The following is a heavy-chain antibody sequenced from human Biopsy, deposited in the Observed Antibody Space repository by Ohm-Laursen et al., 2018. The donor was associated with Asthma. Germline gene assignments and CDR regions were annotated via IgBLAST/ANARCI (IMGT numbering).Heavy chain of an antibody. CDR2: IYPRDSDT. V-gene: IGHV5-51*01. D-gene: IGHD3-9*01. Sequence: ESLRISCKGSGYSFSNYWIGWVRQMPGKGLEWMGIIYPRDSDTRYSPSSQGQFTMSSDKSISTAYLQWSSLKASDTAMYYCARRIYDIWTGSHHWYFDLWGRGPLVTVSS. J-gene: IGHJ2*01. CDR3: ARRIYDIWTGSHHWYFDL. CDR1: GYSFSNYW.